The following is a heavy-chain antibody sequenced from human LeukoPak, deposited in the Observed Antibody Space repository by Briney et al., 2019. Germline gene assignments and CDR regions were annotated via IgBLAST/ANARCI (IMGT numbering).Heavy chain of an antibody. Sequence: SQTLSLTCTVSGGPVSSGSYYGTWFRQPAGKGLEWIGRIYTSGSTNYNPSLKSRVTISVDTSKNQFSLKLSSVTAADTAVYYCARDLLNGNWFDPWGQGTLVTVSS. CDR2: IYTSGST. D-gene: IGHD2-21*01. CDR3: ARDLLNGNWFDP. V-gene: IGHV4-61*02. CDR1: GGPVSSGSYY. J-gene: IGHJ5*02.